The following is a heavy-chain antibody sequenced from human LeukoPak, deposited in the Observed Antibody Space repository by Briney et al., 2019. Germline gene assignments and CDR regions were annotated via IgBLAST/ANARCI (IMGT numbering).Heavy chain of an antibody. Sequence: ASVKVSCKASGYTFTSYGISWVRQAPGQGLEWMGWISAYNGNTNYAQKLQGRVTMTTDTSTSTAYMELRSLRSDDTAVYYCARGGEIVGATTWSDYWGQGTPVTVSS. CDR1: GYTFTSYG. CDR2: ISAYNGNT. CDR3: ARGGEIVGATTWSDY. J-gene: IGHJ4*02. V-gene: IGHV1-18*01. D-gene: IGHD1-26*01.